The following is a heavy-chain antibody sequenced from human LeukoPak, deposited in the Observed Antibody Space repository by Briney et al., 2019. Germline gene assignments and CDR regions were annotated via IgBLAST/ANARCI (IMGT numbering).Heavy chain of an antibody. CDR1: GFTFSSYE. Sequence: GGSLRLSCAASGFTFSSYEMNWVRQAPGKGLEWVSYISSSGSTIYYADSVKGRFTISRDNAKNSLYLQMNSLRAEDTAVYYCAKYADTAMVPYFDYWGQGTLVTVSS. J-gene: IGHJ4*02. D-gene: IGHD5-18*01. CDR3: AKYADTAMVPYFDY. CDR2: ISSSGSTI. V-gene: IGHV3-48*03.